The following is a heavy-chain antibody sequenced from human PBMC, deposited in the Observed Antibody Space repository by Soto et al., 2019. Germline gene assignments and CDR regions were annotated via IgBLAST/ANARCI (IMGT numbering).Heavy chain of an antibody. V-gene: IGHV3-7*03. CDR1: GFTFSHYW. CDR2: IKQDGTEA. J-gene: IGHJ6*02. Sequence: GGSLRLSCAASGFTFSHYWMTWVRQAPGKGLEWVAKIKQDGTEAYYVDSVKGRFTISRDNAKNSLYLQMNSLRVEDTAVYYCARDLNSYGMDGWGQGTTVTV. CDR3: ARDLNSYGMDG.